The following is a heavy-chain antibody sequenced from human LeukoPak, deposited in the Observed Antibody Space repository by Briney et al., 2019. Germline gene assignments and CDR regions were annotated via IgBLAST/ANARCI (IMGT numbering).Heavy chain of an antibody. D-gene: IGHD3-10*01. CDR1: GDSISSSNYY. J-gene: IGHJ4*02. Sequence: SETLSLTCTVSGDSISSSNYYWGWIRQPPGKGLEWIGSVHYSGSTYYNPSLKSRLTISLDTSKNQFSLKLTSVTAADTAVYYCARDVGRFGESPYFDYWGQGTLVTVSS. V-gene: IGHV4-39*07. CDR3: ARDVGRFGESPYFDY. CDR2: VHYSGST.